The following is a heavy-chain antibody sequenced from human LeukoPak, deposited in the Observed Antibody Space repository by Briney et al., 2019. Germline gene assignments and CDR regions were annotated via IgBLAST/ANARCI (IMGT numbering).Heavy chain of an antibody. CDR1: GGSISSGDSY. J-gene: IGHJ4*02. Sequence: SQTLSLTCTVSGGSISSGDSYWSWLRQPPGTGLEWIGYIYYSGASYYSPSLKSRATISVDTSKNQFSLRLDSVTAADTAVYYCARMYCGADCHSFDYWGQGTLVTVSS. CDR3: ARMYCGADCHSFDY. D-gene: IGHD2-21*02. V-gene: IGHV4-30-4*01. CDR2: IYYSGAS.